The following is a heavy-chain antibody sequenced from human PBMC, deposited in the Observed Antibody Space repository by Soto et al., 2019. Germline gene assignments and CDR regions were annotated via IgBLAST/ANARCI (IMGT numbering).Heavy chain of an antibody. D-gene: IGHD3-3*01. CDR2: INHTGGT. J-gene: IGHJ5*02. Sequence: ETLTLTCAVYGGSVTGYYWNWIRQPPGKGLDWIGEINHTGGTHYNPSLKSRVTMSVDTSKNQFSLRLSSVTAADTAIYYCATRITVFGLLIPPFDPWGQGTQVTVSA. CDR1: GGSVTGYY. V-gene: IGHV4-34*01. CDR3: ATRITVFGLLIPPFDP.